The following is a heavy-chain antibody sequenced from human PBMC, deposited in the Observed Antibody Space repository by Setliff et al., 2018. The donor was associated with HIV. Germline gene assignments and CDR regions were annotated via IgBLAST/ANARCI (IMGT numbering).Heavy chain of an antibody. D-gene: IGHD2-8*01. J-gene: IGHJ4*02. Sequence: ASVKVSCKASGYNFTDYDINWVRQATGQGLEWMGWMNPNNGNTGYAEKFQGRVTMTRDTSISTAYMDLSSLTSEDTAVYYCATGGASMEIDSWGQGTLVTVSS. CDR3: ATGGASMEIDS. V-gene: IGHV1-8*02. CDR2: MNPNNGNT. CDR1: GYNFTDYD.